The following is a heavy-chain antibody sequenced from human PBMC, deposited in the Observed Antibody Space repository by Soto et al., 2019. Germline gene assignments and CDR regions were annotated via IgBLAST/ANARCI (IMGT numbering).Heavy chain of an antibody. V-gene: IGHV3-23*01. J-gene: IGHJ5*02. CDR3: AKARGDFWTGLDS. CDR2: ISGSGDST. Sequence: GGSLRLSCAASGFTFSTYAMTWVRQAPGKGLEWVSAISGSGDSTKFAESVKGRFTISRDNTKNTLYLQMNSLRAEDTAVYYCAKARGDFWTGLDSWGQGALVTVSS. CDR1: GFTFSTYA. D-gene: IGHD3-3*01.